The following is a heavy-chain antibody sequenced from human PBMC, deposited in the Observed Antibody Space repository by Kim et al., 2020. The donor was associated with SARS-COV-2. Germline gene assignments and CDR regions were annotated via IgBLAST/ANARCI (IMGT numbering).Heavy chain of an antibody. V-gene: IGHV4-34*01. CDR1: GGSFSSFH. CDR2: VTHTGRT. CDR3: ARGSVESTMTASSYSFLDV. J-gene: IGHJ6*04. Sequence: SETLSLTCAVFGGSFSSFHLTWVRQPPGKGLEWIGEVTHTGRTSYNLSLEGRVTMSVGTSKNQFSLKLSSLTAADTAVYYCARGSVESTMTASSYSFLDVWGKGTTVTVSS. D-gene: IGHD4-17*01.